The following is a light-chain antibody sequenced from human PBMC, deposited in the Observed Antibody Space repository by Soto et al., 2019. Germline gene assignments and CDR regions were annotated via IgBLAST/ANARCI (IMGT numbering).Light chain of an antibody. CDR2: AAS. J-gene: IGKJ5*01. CDR1: RDIGSD. Sequence: QMTQSPFSLSASVGDRITITCRASRDIGSDVSWYHQKPGKAPKLLIYAASSVQSGVPLRFSGTGSGTDFTLTISSLQPEDFATYYCEQTYCTPVTFGQGHHWR. V-gene: IGKV1-39*01. CDR3: EQTYCTPVT.